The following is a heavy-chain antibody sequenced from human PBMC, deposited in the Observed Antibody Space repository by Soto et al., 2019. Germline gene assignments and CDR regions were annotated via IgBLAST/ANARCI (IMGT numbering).Heavy chain of an antibody. CDR1: GFTFISYT. CDR3: AKHVGGTECFQH. J-gene: IGHJ1*01. Sequence: PGGSLRLSCAASGFTFISYTMSWVRQAPGKGLEWVSGISGSGISTSYADSVKGRSTISRDNSKNTLYLQMNSLRAEDTAAYYCAKHVGGTECFQHWGQGTLVTVSS. D-gene: IGHD2-15*01. CDR2: ISGSGIST. V-gene: IGHV3-23*01.